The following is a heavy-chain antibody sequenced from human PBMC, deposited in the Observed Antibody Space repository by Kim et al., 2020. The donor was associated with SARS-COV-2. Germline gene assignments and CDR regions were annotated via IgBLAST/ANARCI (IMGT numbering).Heavy chain of an antibody. Sequence: GGSLRLSCAASGFTFSSYAMHWVRQAPGKGLEWVAVISYDGSNKYYADSVKGRFTISRDNSKKTLYLQMNSLRAEDTAVYYCARSHSGSYYSAFDYWGQGTLVTVSS. CDR1: GFTFSSYA. J-gene: IGHJ4*02. V-gene: IGHV3-30-3*01. D-gene: IGHD1-26*01. CDR3: ARSHSGSYYSAFDY. CDR2: ISYDGSNK.